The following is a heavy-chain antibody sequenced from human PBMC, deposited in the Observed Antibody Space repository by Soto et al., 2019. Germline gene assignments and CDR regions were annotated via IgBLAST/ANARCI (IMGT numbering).Heavy chain of an antibody. Sequence: SVKVSCKASGGTFSSYTISWVRQAPGQGLEWMGRIIPILGIANYAQKFQGRVTITADKSTSTAYMELSSLRSEDTAVYYCARAGVVVAASKFDPWGQGTLVTVSS. D-gene: IGHD2-15*01. J-gene: IGHJ5*02. CDR3: ARAGVVVAASKFDP. V-gene: IGHV1-69*02. CDR2: IIPILGIA. CDR1: GGTFSSYT.